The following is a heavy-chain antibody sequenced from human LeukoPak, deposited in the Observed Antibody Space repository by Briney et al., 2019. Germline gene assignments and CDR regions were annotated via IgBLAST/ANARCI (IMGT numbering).Heavy chain of an antibody. V-gene: IGHV4-39*02. D-gene: IGHD4-17*01. CDR2: IYYNGNT. CDR3: ARDQSKRGYGAHHWFDP. CDR1: GGCISSSSSY. Sequence: SETLSLTCTVSGGCISSSSSYWAWIRQPPGKRLGLIATIYYNGNTYYNSSLKTRVTISVDTSKNQFSLMLTSVTAADTAVYYCARDQSKRGYGAHHWFDPWGQGTLVTVSS. J-gene: IGHJ5*02.